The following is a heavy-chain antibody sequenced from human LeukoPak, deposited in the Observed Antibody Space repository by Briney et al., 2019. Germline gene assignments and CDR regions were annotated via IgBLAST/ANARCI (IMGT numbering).Heavy chain of an antibody. V-gene: IGHV3-23*01. Sequence: GGSLRLSCAASGFTFSSYAMNWVRQAPGQGLEWVSTVSGSGGSTDYADSVKGRFTIFRDNSKNTLYLQMNSLRAEDTAVYYCAKAVVVAATSFDYWGQGTLVTVSS. D-gene: IGHD2-15*01. CDR1: GFTFSSYA. CDR3: AKAVVVAATSFDY. CDR2: VSGSGGST. J-gene: IGHJ4*02.